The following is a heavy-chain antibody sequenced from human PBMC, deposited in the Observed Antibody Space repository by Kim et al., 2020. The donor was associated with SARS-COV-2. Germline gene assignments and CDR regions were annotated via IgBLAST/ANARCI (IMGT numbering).Heavy chain of an antibody. D-gene: IGHD2-15*01. V-gene: IGHV3-13*04. CDR1: GFTFSSYD. Sequence: GGSLRLSCAASGFTFSSYDMHWVRQATGKGLEWVSAISTAGDTYYHASVMNRFTISTENASNSLYLQLNSLRAGETAVVYCSMGGVAGSCSYYGMDVCG. CDR3: SMGGVAGSCSYYGMDV. CDR2: ISTAGDT. J-gene: IGHJ6*02.